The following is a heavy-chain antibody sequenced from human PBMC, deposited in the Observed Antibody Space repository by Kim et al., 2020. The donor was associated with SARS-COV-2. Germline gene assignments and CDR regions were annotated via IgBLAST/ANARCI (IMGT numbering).Heavy chain of an antibody. CDR2: IDGGGHNT. Sequence: GGSLRLSCAASGFTFSGCDINWVRQAPGKGLEWVSGIDGGGHNTYYADSVKGRFTIFRDNSKNTLYLQMNSLRADDTAVYYCAKMTWPEVGNDCWGQGTL. CDR1: GFTFSGCD. D-gene: IGHD1-1*01. J-gene: IGHJ4*02. V-gene: IGHV3-23*01. CDR3: AKMTWPEVGNDC.